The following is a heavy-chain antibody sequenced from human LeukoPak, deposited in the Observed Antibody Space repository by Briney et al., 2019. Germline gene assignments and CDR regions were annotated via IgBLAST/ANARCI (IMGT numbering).Heavy chain of an antibody. J-gene: IGHJ4*02. D-gene: IGHD3-10*01. CDR1: GGPFRSYY. CDR2: NYYRGST. V-gene: IGHV4-59*13. Sequence: DPLSLTCTASGGPFRSYYWSWIRQPQGKGLEGIEYNYYRGSTNFNPTLKSRVTISLDTSKNQFSLNMSSVTASDTAVYFCVIVIGSGGYYLGLIDYWGQGTLVTVSS. CDR3: VIVIGSGGYYLGLIDY.